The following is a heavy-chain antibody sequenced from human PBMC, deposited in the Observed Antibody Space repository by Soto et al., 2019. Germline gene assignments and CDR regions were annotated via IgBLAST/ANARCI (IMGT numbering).Heavy chain of an antibody. CDR2: IYYSGGT. CDR3: ARGAGTTRDDAFDI. D-gene: IGHD1-1*01. V-gene: IGHV4-59*01. J-gene: IGHJ3*02. CDR1: GGSISSYY. Sequence: SETLSLTCTVSGGSISSYYWSWIRQPPGKGLEWIGYIYYSGGTKYNPSLKSRVTISVDTSKNQFSLKLNSVTAADTAIYYCARGAGTTRDDAFDIWGQGAMVTVSS.